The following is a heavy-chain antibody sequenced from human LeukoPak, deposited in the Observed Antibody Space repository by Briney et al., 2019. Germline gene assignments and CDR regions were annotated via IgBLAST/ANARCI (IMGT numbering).Heavy chain of an antibody. D-gene: IGHD3-3*01. CDR1: RFTFYNYW. CDR2: INQHGSEA. CDR3: ARGSRPVYDFWAAWTIDY. V-gene: IGHV3-7*04. Sequence: GGSLRLSCAASRFTFYNYWMIRVRQAPGKGLEWVASINQHGSEAKYVDSVKGRFTISRDNAQNSLSLEMHSLRVEDTAVYYCARGSRPVYDFWAAWTIDYWGQGTLVTVSS. J-gene: IGHJ4*02.